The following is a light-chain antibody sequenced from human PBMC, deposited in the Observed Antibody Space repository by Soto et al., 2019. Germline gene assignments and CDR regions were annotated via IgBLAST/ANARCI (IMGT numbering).Light chain of an antibody. CDR1: QGINSA. J-gene: IGKJ4*01. CDR2: DAS. Sequence: QLIHSPSSLSASVGDRVTITCRASQGINSALAWYLQKPGKAPKLLIYDASSLESGVPSRFSGSGYGTDFTLTINSLQPEDVATCYCQQFKKYPLLTSGEGAKV. V-gene: IGKV1D-13*01. CDR3: QQFKKYPLLT.